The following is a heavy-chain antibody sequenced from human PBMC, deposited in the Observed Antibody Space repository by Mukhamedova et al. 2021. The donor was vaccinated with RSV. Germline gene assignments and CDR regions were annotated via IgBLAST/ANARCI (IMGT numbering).Heavy chain of an antibody. Sequence: EYMGRINPNSGGTNYAQKFQGRVTMTWDTSISTAYMELSRLRSDDTAVYYCARVGDYYGMDVWGQGTTVTVSS. V-gene: IGHV1-2*06. D-gene: IGHD3-16*01. CDR2: INPNSGGT. CDR3: ARVGDYYGMDV. J-gene: IGHJ6*02.